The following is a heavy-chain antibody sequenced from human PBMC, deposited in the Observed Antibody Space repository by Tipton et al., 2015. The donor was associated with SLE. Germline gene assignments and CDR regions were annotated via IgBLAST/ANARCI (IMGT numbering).Heavy chain of an antibody. CDR2: IYYSGST. D-gene: IGHD7-27*01. CDR3: ARHISPLGAFDI. J-gene: IGHJ3*02. CDR1: GGSISSYY. Sequence: TPSLTCTVSGGSISSYYWSWIRQPPGKGLEWIGYIYYSGSTNYNPSLKSRVTISVDTSKNQFSLKLSSVTAADTAVYYCARHISPLGAFDIWGQGTMVTVSS. V-gene: IGHV4-59*08.